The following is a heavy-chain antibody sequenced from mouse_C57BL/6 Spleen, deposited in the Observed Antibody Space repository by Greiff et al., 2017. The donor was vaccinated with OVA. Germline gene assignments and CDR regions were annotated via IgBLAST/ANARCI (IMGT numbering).Heavy chain of an antibody. D-gene: IGHD2-1*01. CDR2: IWSGGST. Sequence: VKLMESGPGLVQPSQSLSITCTVSGFSLTSYGVHWVRQSPGKGLEWLGVIWSGGSTDYNAAFISRLSISKDNSKSQVFFKMNSLQADDTAIYYCARGDGNFWFAYWGQGTLVTVSA. V-gene: IGHV2-2*01. CDR3: ARGDGNFWFAY. CDR1: GFSLTSYG. J-gene: IGHJ3*01.